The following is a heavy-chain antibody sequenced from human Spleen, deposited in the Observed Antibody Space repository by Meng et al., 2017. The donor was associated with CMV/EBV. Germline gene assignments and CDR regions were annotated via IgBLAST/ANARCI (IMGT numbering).Heavy chain of an antibody. CDR2: ISYDGSNK. CDR3: ARDRIPYNWNSYYYYGMDV. J-gene: IGHJ6*02. CDR1: GFTFDDYA. V-gene: IGHV3-30*04. Sequence: GESLKISCAASGFTFDDYAMHWVRQAPGKGLEWVAVISYDGSNKYYADSVKGRFTISRDNSKNTLYLQMNSLRAEDTAVYYCARDRIPYNWNSYYYYGMDVWGQGTTVTVSS. D-gene: IGHD1-7*01.